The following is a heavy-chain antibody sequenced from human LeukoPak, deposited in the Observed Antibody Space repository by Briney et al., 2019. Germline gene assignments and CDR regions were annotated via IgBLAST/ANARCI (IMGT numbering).Heavy chain of an antibody. CDR2: IYYSGST. J-gene: IGHJ3*02. CDR3: ARADSSGYGDAFDI. V-gene: IGHV4-59*01. CDR1: GGSISSYY. D-gene: IGHD3-22*01. Sequence: PSETLSLTCTVSGGSISSYYWSWIRQPPGKGLGWIGYIYYSGSTNYNPSLKSRVTISVDTSKNQFSLKLSSVTAADTAVYYCARADSSGYGDAFDIWGQGTMVTVSS.